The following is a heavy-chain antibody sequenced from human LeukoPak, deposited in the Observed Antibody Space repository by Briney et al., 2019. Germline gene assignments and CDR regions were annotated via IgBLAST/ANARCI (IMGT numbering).Heavy chain of an antibody. Sequence: ASETLSLTCTVSGGSISSYYWSWIRQPPGKGLEWIGYIYYSGSTNYNPSLKSRVTISVDTSKNQFSLKLSSVTAADTAVYYCARLCSSTSCFLPYGMDVWGQGTTVTVSS. J-gene: IGHJ6*02. CDR1: GGSISSYY. CDR3: ARLCSSTSCFLPYGMDV. D-gene: IGHD2-2*01. CDR2: IYYSGST. V-gene: IGHV4-59*08.